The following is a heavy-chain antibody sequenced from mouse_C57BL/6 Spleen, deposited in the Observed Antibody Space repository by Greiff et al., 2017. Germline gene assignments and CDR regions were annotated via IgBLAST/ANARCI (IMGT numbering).Heavy chain of an antibody. CDR1: GFTFSDYG. V-gene: IGHV5-17*01. CDR2: ISSGSSTI. J-gene: IGHJ1*03. D-gene: IGHD1-1*01. Sequence: EVKVVESGGGLVKPGGSLKLSCAASGFTFSDYGMHWVRQAPEKGLEWVAYISSGSSTIYYADTVKGRFTISRDNAKNTLFLQMTSLRSEDTAMYYCANSYGSRYEDCDVWGTGTTVTVSS. CDR3: ANSYGSRYEDCDV.